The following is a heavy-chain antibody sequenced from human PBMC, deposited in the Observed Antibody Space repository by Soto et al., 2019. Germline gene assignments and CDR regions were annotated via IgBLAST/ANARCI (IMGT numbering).Heavy chain of an antibody. V-gene: IGHV3-33*01. CDR2: IWYDGSNE. Sequence: QVQLVESGGGVVQPGRSLRLSCAASGFSFMRQDMSWVRQAPGQGLEWVSIIWYDGSNEYYGDSVKGRFTISIDSYKNTLYLQMNSLRAEDTAVYYCARVKESYSGRIRLYFFDLWGQGALVTVSS. J-gene: IGHJ4*02. CDR3: ARVKESYSGRIRLYFFDL. CDR1: GFSFMRQD. D-gene: IGHD3-10*01.